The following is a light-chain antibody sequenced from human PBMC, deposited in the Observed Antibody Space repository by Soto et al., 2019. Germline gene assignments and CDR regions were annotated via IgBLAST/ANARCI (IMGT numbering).Light chain of an antibody. CDR2: DAF. CDR1: QSVGSS. V-gene: IGKV3-11*01. J-gene: IGKJ5*01. CDR3: QQRSNWPLT. Sequence: EIVLTQSPATLCVSPGERAPLTGRASQSVGSSLAWYQQKHGQPPRILIYDAFIRATGIPARFSGSESGTDFTLTISRLEPEDFEVYYCQQRSNWPLTFGQGTRLEIK.